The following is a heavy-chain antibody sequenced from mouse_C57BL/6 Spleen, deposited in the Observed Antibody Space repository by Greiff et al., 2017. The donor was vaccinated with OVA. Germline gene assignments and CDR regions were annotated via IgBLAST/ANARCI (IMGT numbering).Heavy chain of an antibody. CDR3: ARSSSFAGFAY. D-gene: IGHD1-1*01. V-gene: IGHV7-3*01. J-gene: IGHJ3*01. CDR2: IRNKANGYTT. Sequence: EVQGVESGGGLVQPGGSLSLSCAASGFTFTDYYMSWVRQPPGQALEWLGFIRNKANGYTTEYSASVKGRFTISRDNSPSILYLQMNALRAEDSATYYCARSSSFAGFAYWGQGTLVTVSA. CDR1: GFTFTDYY.